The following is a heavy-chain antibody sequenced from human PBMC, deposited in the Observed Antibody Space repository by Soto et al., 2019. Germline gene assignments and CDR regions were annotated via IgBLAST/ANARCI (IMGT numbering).Heavy chain of an antibody. CDR1: GYSISSGYY. V-gene: IGHV4-38-2*02. Sequence: SETLSLTCTVSGYSISSGYYWGWIRQPPGKGLEWIGSIYHSGSTYYNPSLKSRVTISVDTSKNPFSLKLSSVTAADTAVYYCARRLQSDYYYYGMDVWGQGTTVTVSS. J-gene: IGHJ6*02. CDR3: ARRLQSDYYYYGMDV. CDR2: IYHSGST. D-gene: IGHD4-4*01.